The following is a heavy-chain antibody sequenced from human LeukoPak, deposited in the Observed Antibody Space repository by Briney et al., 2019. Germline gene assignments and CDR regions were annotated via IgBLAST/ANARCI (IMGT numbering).Heavy chain of an antibody. CDR3: AKDTDVVVPEYFQY. CDR2: IWSDGANN. V-gene: IGHV3-33*06. CDR1: GFTFSSYG. Sequence: GGSLRLSCVGSGFTFSSYGMHWVRQAPGKGLEWMTLIWSDGANNFYADSVKGRFTASRDNSENTLFLQMNSLRAEDTAIYYCAKDTDVVVPEYFQYWGQGTLVTVSS. J-gene: IGHJ1*01. D-gene: IGHD2-15*01.